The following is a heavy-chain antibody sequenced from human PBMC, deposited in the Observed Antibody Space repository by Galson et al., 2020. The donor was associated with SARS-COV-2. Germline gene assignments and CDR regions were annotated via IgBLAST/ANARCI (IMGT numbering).Heavy chain of an antibody. D-gene: IGHD3-16*02. Sequence: GESLKISCKGSGKNFINNWFGWVRQMPGKGLEWMGIIYPGDSDTRYSPSFEGQVTISIDKSINTAYLQWSSLRASDTAMYYCAIPHDHIWGPYRYYAFDIWGQGTMVTVSS. CDR3: AIPHDHIWGPYRYYAFDI. CDR1: GKNFINNW. CDR2: IYPGDSDT. V-gene: IGHV5-51*01. J-gene: IGHJ3*02.